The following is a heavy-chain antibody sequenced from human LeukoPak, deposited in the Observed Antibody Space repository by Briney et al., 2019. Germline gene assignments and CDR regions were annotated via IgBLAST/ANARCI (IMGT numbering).Heavy chain of an antibody. CDR1: GGSISSGGYY. CDR2: IYYSGST. CDR3: ARGGSRVFGGSGWFDP. D-gene: IGHD2-15*01. J-gene: IGHJ5*02. Sequence: PSQTLSLTCTVSGGSISSGGYYWSWIRQHPGKGLEWIGYIYYSGSTYYNPSHKSRVTISVDTSKNQFSLKLSSVTAADTAVYYCARGGSRVFGGSGWFDPWGQGTLVTVSP. V-gene: IGHV4-31*03.